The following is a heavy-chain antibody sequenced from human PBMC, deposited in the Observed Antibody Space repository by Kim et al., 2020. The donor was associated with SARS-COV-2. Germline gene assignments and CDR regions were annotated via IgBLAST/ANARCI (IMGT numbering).Heavy chain of an antibody. J-gene: IGHJ4*02. CDR1: GGTFSSYA. CDR3: ASQGIGVGHNDY. V-gene: IGHV1-69*13. Sequence: SVKVSCKASGGTFSSYAISWVRQAPGQGLEWMGGIIPIFGTANYAQKFQGRVTITADESTSTAYMELSSLRSEDTAVYYCASQGIGVGHNDYWGQGTLVTVSS. CDR2: IIPIFGTA. D-gene: IGHD3-3*01.